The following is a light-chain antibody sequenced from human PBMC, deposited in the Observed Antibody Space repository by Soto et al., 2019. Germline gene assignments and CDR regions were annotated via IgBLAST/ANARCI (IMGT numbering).Light chain of an antibody. CDR3: SSYTSSSPLV. CDR1: SSDVGGYNY. V-gene: IGLV2-14*01. J-gene: IGLJ1*01. Sequence: QSVLTQPASVSGSPGQSITISCTGTSSDVGGYNYVSWYQHHPGKAPKLMIYEVSNRPSGVSNRFSGSKSGNTASLTISGFQAEDEADYYCSSYTSSSPLVFATGTKLTVL. CDR2: EVS.